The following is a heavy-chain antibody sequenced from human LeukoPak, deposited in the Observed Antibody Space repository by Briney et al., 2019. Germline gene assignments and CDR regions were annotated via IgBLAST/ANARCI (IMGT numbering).Heavy chain of an antibody. CDR1: GFRFTNYW. CDR2: IKQDGSEK. CDR3: ARIGYSSSSFDY. V-gene: IGHV3-7*01. D-gene: IGHD6-13*01. Sequence: GGSLRLSCAASGFRFTNYWMSWVRQAPGKGLEWVANIKQDGSEKDYVDSMKGRFTISRDNAKNSVYPQVNSLRAEDTAVYYCARIGYSSSSFDYWGQGTLVTVSS. J-gene: IGHJ4*02.